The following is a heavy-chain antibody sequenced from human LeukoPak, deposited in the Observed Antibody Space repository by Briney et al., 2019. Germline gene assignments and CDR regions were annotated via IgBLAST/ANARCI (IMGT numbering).Heavy chain of an antibody. CDR2: ISSSSSTI. CDR1: GIAFSSYW. J-gene: IGHJ4*02. V-gene: IGHV3-48*01. Sequence: PGGSLRLSCAASGIAFSSYWMNWVRQAPGKGLEWVSYISSSSSTIYYADSVKGRFTISRDNAKNSLYLQMNSLRAEDTAVYYCARDPDYYDSSGYYPAFDYWGQGTLVTVSS. CDR3: ARDPDYYDSSGYYPAFDY. D-gene: IGHD3-22*01.